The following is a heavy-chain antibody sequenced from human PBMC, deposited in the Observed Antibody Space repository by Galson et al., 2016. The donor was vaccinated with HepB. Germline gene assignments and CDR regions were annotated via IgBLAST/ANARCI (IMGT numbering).Heavy chain of an antibody. CDR1: GFTFGGFW. CDR2: IKQDGSEK. D-gene: IGHD5-18*01. CDR3: VRSKSMSHRFLGLPRNQRGFNYGSLVFDL. V-gene: IGHV3-7*03. J-gene: IGHJ5*02. Sequence: SLRLSCASSGFTFGGFWMSWVRQAPEKGLQWVATIKQDGSEKSYVDAVRGRFTISRDNPKSSLYVQKNGLRVEGTAVYYCVRSKSMSHRFLGLPRNQRGFNYGSLVFDLWGQGVLVTVSS.